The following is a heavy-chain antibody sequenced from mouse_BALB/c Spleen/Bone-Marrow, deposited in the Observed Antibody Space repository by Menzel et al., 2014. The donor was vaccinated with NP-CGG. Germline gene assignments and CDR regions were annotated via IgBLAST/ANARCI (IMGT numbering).Heavy chain of an antibody. J-gene: IGHJ4*01. Sequence: VQLKDSGGGLVKPGGSLKLSCAASGFTFSSYAMSWVRQTPEKRLEWVASISSGGSTYYPDSVKGRFTISRDNARNILYLQMSSLRSEDTAMYYRASLYFYGSSYYTMDYWGQGTSVTVSS. CDR3: ASLYFYGSSYYTMDY. D-gene: IGHD1-1*01. CDR2: ISSGGST. V-gene: IGHV5-6-5*01. CDR1: GFTFSSYA.